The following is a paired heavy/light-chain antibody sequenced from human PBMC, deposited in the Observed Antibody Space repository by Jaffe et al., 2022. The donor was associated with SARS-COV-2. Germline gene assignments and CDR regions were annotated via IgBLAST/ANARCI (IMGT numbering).Heavy chain of an antibody. CDR3: AKEGAGTYHFDH. V-gene: IGHV3-23*01. J-gene: IGHJ4*02. D-gene: IGHD1-26*01. Sequence: EVQVLESGGGLVQPGGSLRLSCAASGFTFQYYAMNWVRQAPGQGLEWVSTISGSGDTTFYADSVKGRFTISRDNSRNTLYLQLTSLRVTDTAVYYCAKEGAGTYHFDHWGQGTLVTVSS. CDR2: ISGSGDTT. CDR1: GFTFQYYA.
Light chain of an antibody. J-gene: IGLJ1*01. V-gene: IGLV3-9*01. CDR3: QVWDTSFTYV. CDR1: NIGTKN. Sequence: SYELTQPLSVSVALGQTTRITCGGDNIGTKNVHWYQQKPGQAPVLVIFRDTNRPSGIPERFSASNSGNTATLTISRAQAGDEADYYCQVWDTSFTYVFGAGTKVTVL. CDR2: RDT.